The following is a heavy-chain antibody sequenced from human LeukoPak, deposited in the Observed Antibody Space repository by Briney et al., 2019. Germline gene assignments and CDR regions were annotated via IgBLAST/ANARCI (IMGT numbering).Heavy chain of an antibody. V-gene: IGHV4-39*02. D-gene: IGHD6-19*01. CDR3: ARTVAGKGQLKFDP. J-gene: IGHJ5*02. CDR2: IYYSGST. CDR1: GGSISRSSYY. Sequence: EPSETLSLTCSVSGGSISRSSYYWGWIRQPPGKGLEWIGSIYYSGSTYYDPSLQSRVTISVDTSKNHFSLKLSSVTAADTAVYYCARTVAGKGQLKFDPWGQGTLVTVSS.